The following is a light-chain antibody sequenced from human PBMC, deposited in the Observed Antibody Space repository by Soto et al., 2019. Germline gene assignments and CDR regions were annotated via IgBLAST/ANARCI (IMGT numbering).Light chain of an antibody. J-gene: IGKJ1*01. CDR3: LLDFRYFVE. CDR2: AAS. Sequence: AIQLTQSPSSLSASVGDRVTITCRASQAIRTALGWYQQKPGKVPKLLIYAASTLQSGVPSRFSGSGSGTDFTLTISILQPDDFATYYSLLDFRYFVEFGQGTKGDI. V-gene: IGKV1-6*01. CDR1: QAIRTA.